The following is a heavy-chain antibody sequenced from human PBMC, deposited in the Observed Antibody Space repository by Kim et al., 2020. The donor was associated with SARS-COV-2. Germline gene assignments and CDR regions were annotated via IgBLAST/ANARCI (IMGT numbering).Heavy chain of an antibody. CDR1: GGSFSGYY. CDR2: INHSGST. V-gene: IGHV4-34*01. D-gene: IGHD6-19*01. Sequence: SETLSLTCAVYGGSFSGYYWSWIRQPPGKGLEWIGEINHSGSTNYNPSLKSRVTISVDTSKNQFSLKLSSVTAADTAVYYCARRRAVAFFFDYWGQGTL. CDR3: ARRRAVAFFFDY. J-gene: IGHJ4*02.